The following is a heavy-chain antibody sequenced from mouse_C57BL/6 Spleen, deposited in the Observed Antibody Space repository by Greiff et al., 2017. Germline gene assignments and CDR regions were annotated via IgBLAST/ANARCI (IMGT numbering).Heavy chain of an antibody. CDR2: IYPGDGDI. CDR3: ARGGVYYGSSPFAY. V-gene: IGHV1-80*01. J-gene: IGHJ3*01. CDR1: GYAFSSYW. D-gene: IGHD1-1*01. Sequence: QVQLQQSGAELVKPGASVKISCKASGYAFSSYWMNWVKQRPGKGLEWIGQIYPGDGDINYNGKFKGKATLTADKSSRTAYMQLRSLTSEGSAVYFCARGGVYYGSSPFAYWGQGTLVTVSA.